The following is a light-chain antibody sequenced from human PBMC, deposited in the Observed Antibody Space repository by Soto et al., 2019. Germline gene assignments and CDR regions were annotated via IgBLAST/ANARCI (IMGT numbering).Light chain of an antibody. Sequence: QSVLTQPASVSGSPGQLITIPCTGTSSDVGGYNYVSWYQQHPGKAPKLMIYDVSNRPSGVSNRFSGSKSGNTASLTISGLQAEDEADYYCSSDTSSSTVYVFGTGTKVNV. CDR1: SSDVGGYNY. V-gene: IGLV2-14*01. CDR2: DVS. CDR3: SSDTSSSTVYV. J-gene: IGLJ1*01.